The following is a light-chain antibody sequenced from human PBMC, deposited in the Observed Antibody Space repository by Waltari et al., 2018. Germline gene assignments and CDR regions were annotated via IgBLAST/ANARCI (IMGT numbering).Light chain of an antibody. Sequence: QSALTQPASVSGSPGQAIIISCTGTGSDVGGYDYVSWYQQYPGKAPRLIIYDVYNRPSGVSNRVSGAKSDNPASLTSSGLQAEDESVYYCSSYTSSGVVFGGGTKLTVL. CDR2: DVY. CDR1: GSDVGGYDY. V-gene: IGLV2-14*01. J-gene: IGLJ2*01. CDR3: SSYTSSGVV.